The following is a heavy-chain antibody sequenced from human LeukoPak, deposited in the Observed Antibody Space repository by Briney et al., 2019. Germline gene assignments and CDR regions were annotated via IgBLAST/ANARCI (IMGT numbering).Heavy chain of an antibody. D-gene: IGHD2-15*01. V-gene: IGHV1-2*02. J-gene: IGHJ4*02. Sequence: GASVKVSCKASGYTFTDYYMHWVRQAPGQGLEWMGWLNPNNGATNFAQKFQGRVTMTRDTSISTTYMELSRLRSDDTAVYYCARDLGFCSGGSCGSMTTVTSYDYWAREPWSPSPQ. CDR3: ARDLGFCSGGSCGSMTTVTSYDY. CDR1: GYTFTDYY. CDR2: LNPNNGAT.